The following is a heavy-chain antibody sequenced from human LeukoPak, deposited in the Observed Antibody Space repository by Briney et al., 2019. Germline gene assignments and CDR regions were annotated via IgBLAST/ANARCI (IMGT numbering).Heavy chain of an antibody. D-gene: IGHD1-26*01. V-gene: IGHV1-18*01. J-gene: IGHJ4*01. CDR3: ARGGTYYPCIDY. CDR1: GYSFSTTY. CDR2: ISAYNGGT. Sequence: ASVRVSCKASGYSFSTTYINWVRQPPGQGLEWMGRISAYNGGTAYAQKFQGRVTMTTDSSTTTAYMDLASLRSDDTAVYYCARGGTYYPCIDYWGQGTLVTVSS.